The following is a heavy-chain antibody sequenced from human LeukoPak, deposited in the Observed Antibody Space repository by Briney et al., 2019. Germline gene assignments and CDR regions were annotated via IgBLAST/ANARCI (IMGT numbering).Heavy chain of an antibody. J-gene: IGHJ5*02. CDR1: GGSISSGSYY. Sequence: PSETLSLTCTVSGGSISSGSYYWSWIRQPAGKGLEWIGRIYTSGSTNYNPSLKSRVTISVDTSKNQFSLKLSSVTAADTAVYYCARDRYRTNGVCYLFDPWGQGTLVTVSS. D-gene: IGHD2-8*01. CDR3: ARDRYRTNGVCYLFDP. V-gene: IGHV4-61*02. CDR2: IYTSGST.